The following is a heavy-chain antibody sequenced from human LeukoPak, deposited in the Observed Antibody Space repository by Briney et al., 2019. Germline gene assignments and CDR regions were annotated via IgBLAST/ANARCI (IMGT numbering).Heavy chain of an antibody. CDR2: IYTSGST. CDR3: AREDSSGYYYGRLDY. Sequence: SQTLSLTCTVSGGSISSGSYYWSWIRQPAGKGLEWIGRIYTSGSTNYNPSLKSRVTISVDTSKNQFSLKLSSVTAADTAVYYCAREDSSGYYYGRLDYWRQGTLVTVSS. D-gene: IGHD3-22*01. V-gene: IGHV4-61*02. CDR1: GGSISSGSYY. J-gene: IGHJ4*02.